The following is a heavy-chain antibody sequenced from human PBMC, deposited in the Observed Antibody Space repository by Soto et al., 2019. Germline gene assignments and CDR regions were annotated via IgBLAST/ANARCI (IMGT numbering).Heavy chain of an antibody. CDR2: INHSGST. D-gene: IGHD6-19*01. V-gene: IGHV4-34*01. Sequence: QVQLQQWGAGLLKPSETLSLTCAVPGASFSGYYWTWIRQPPGTGLEWNGEINHSGSTKYNPSLKSRVTISVDASKKQFSLKLASVTAGDAAVYYWGRGKMAGRFDYWGQGTLVTVSS. CDR1: GASFSGYY. J-gene: IGHJ4*02. CDR3: GRGKMAGRFDY.